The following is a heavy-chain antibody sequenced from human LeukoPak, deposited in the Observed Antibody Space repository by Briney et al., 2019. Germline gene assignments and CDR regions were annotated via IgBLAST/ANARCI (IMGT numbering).Heavy chain of an antibody. V-gene: IGHV4-31*03. Sequence: PSETLSLTCTVSGGSISSGGYYWSWIRQHPGKGLEWIGYIYYSGSTYYNPSLKSRVTISVDTSKNQFSLKLSSVTAADTAVYYCARDRRYQDTKGDAFDIWGQGTMVTVSS. CDR3: ARDRRYQDTKGDAFDI. D-gene: IGHD2-8*01. CDR2: IYYSGST. CDR1: GGSISSGGYY. J-gene: IGHJ3*02.